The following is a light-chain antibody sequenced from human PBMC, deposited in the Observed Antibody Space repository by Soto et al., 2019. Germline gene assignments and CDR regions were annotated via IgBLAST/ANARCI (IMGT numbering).Light chain of an antibody. CDR2: GAS. V-gene: IGKV3-20*01. CDR3: QQYSGSYT. J-gene: IGKJ2*01. CDR1: QSISNNY. Sequence: ENALTQSPGTLSSSPGERATLSCRASQSISNNYLAWYQRKPGQAPRLLIYGASSRATGLPDRFSGSGSGTDFTLTISRLEPEDFAVYYCQQYSGSYTFGQGTKLEIK.